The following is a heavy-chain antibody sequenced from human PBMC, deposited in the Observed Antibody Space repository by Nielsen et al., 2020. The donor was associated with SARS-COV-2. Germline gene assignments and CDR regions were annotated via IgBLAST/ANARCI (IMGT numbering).Heavy chain of an antibody. CDR3: AKDGFLGYCSGGSCPLYYYYGMDV. V-gene: IGHV3-30*18. CDR1: GFTFSSYG. J-gene: IGHJ6*02. Sequence: GGSLRLSCAASGFTFSSYGMHWVRQAPGKGLEWVAVISYDGSNKYYANSVKGRFTISRDNSKNTLYLQMNSLRAEDTAVYYCAKDGFLGYCSGGSCPLYYYYGMDVWGQGTTVTSP. CDR2: ISYDGSNK. D-gene: IGHD2-15*01.